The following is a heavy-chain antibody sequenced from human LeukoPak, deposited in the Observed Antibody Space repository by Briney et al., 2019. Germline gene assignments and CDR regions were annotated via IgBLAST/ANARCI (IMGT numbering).Heavy chain of an antibody. CDR2: IYYSGST. D-gene: IGHD2-2*01. J-gene: IGHJ4*02. CDR3: ASRTSRRVFDY. V-gene: IGHV4-34*01. CDR1: GGSFSGYY. Sequence: TSETLSLTCAVYGGSFSGYYWSWIRQPPGKGLEWIGSIYYSGSTYYNPSLKSRVTISVDTSKNQFSLKLSSVTAADTAVYYCASRTSRRVFDYWGQGTLVTVSS.